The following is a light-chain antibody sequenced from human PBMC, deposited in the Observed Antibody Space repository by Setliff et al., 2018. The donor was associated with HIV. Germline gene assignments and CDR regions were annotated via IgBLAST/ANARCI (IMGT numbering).Light chain of an antibody. CDR1: SSDVGTYDL. Sequence: QSALTQPASVSGSPGQSITISCTGNSSDVGTYDLVSWYQQHPGKAPQLTIFEVNKRPSGVSDRFSGSKSGNTASLTISGLQADDEADYYCSSYAGADAFDFFGTGTKVTVL. J-gene: IGLJ1*01. V-gene: IGLV2-23*02. CDR3: SSYAGADAFDF. CDR2: EVN.